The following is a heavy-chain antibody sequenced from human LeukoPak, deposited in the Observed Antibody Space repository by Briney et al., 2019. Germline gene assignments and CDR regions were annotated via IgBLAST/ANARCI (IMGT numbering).Heavy chain of an antibody. CDR3: AKSSSGWYHFDY. V-gene: IGHV3-23*01. D-gene: IGHD6-19*01. J-gene: IGHJ4*02. Sequence: GGSLRLSCAASGFTFSSYAMSWVRQTPGKGLGWVSGISGSGGSTYYADSVKGRFTISRDNSKNTLFLQMNNLRAEDTAVYYCAKSSSGWYHFDYWGQGTLVTVSS. CDR1: GFTFSSYA. CDR2: ISGSGGST.